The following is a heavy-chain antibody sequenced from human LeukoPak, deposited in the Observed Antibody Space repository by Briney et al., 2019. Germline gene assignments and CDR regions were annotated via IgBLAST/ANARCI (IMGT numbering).Heavy chain of an antibody. CDR2: MYYSGST. D-gene: IGHD4-17*01. Sequence: PSETLSLTCTVSGGSISSSRYYWGWIRQPPGKGLEWIGSMYYSGSTYYNPSLKSRVTISVDTSKNQFSLKLSSVTAADTAVYYCARMGTDYGDYDGWSDYWGQGTLVTVSS. V-gene: IGHV4-39*07. CDR1: GGSISSSRYY. J-gene: IGHJ4*02. CDR3: ARMGTDYGDYDGWSDY.